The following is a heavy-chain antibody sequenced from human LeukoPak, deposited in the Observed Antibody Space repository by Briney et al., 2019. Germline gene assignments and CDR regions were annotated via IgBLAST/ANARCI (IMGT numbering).Heavy chain of an antibody. CDR2: IKQDGSEK. V-gene: IGHV3-7*01. D-gene: IGHD6-13*01. J-gene: IGHJ4*02. CDR1: GFNFSSYW. Sequence: GGSLRLSCAASGFNFSSYWMSWVRQAPGKGLEWVANIKQDGSEKYYVDSVKGRFTISRDNAKNSLYLQMNSLRAEDTAVYYCARGLYSSSWYYHFDYRGQGTLVTVSS. CDR3: ARGLYSSSWYYHFDY.